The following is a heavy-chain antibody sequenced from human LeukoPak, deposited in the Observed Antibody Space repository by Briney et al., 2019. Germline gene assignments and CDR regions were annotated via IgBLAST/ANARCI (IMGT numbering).Heavy chain of an antibody. V-gene: IGHV1-8*01. Sequence: ASVNVSCKASGYTFTSYDINWVRQATGQGLEWMGWMNPNSGNTGYAQKFQGRVTMTRNTSISTAYMELSSLRSEDTAVYYCARVSADKYYFDYWGQGTLVTVSS. CDR3: ARVSADKYYFDY. J-gene: IGHJ4*02. CDR2: MNPNSGNT. CDR1: GYTFTSYD.